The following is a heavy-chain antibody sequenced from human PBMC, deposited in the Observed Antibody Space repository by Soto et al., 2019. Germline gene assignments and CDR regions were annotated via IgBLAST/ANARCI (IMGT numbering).Heavy chain of an antibody. CDR3: VKDRRAYYYGSGSDH. Sequence: QMYLVESGGGVVQPATPLRLSCVASGFSFSDSGMHWVRQAPGKGLEWLAVISYAVFCMKKKESVKGRFTISRDNSKNMLYLQMRGLTAEDTAVYYCVKDRRAYYYGSGSDHWGQGTLVTVSS. V-gene: IGHV3-30*18. CDR2: ISYAVFCM. D-gene: IGHD3-10*01. CDR1: GFSFSDSG. J-gene: IGHJ5*02.